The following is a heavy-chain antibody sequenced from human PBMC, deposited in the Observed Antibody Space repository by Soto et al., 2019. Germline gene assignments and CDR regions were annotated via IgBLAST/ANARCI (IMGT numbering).Heavy chain of an antibody. Sequence: PGGSLRLSCAASGFTFSNYGMHWVRQAPGKGLEWVAVILSHGGNAYYADSVKGRFTISRDNSKNTLYLQMSSLRAEDTAVYYCAKDRRYCTGGSCYGGLGFDQWGQGTLVTVSS. CDR3: AKDRRYCTGGSCYGGLGFDQ. J-gene: IGHJ4*02. CDR2: ILSHGGNA. D-gene: IGHD2-15*01. CDR1: GFTFSNYG. V-gene: IGHV3-30*18.